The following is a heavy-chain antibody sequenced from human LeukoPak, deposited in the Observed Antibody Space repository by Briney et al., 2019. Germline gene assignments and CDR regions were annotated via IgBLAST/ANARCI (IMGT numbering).Heavy chain of an antibody. CDR3: ARDGAVVVPAAPDY. J-gene: IGHJ4*02. CDR2: ISAYNGNT. V-gene: IGHV1-18*01. CDR1: GYTFTNYG. D-gene: IGHD2-2*01. Sequence: ASVKVSCKASGYTFTNYGISWVRQAPGQGLEWMGWISAYNGNTNYAQKLQGRVTMTTDTSTSTAYMELRSLRSDDTAVYYCARDGAVVVPAAPDYWGQGTLVTVSS.